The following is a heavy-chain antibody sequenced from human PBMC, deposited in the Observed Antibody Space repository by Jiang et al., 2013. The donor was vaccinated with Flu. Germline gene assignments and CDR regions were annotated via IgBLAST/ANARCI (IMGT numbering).Heavy chain of an antibody. CDR1: GFTFSSYS. V-gene: IGHV3-48*02. D-gene: IGHD2-2*01. CDR3: AREGPDIVVDSPYYYYYGMDV. CDR2: ISSSSSTI. J-gene: IGHJ6*02. Sequence: RLSCAASGFTFSSYSMNWVRQAPGKGLEWVSYISSSSSTIYYADSVKGRFTISRDNAKNSLYLQMNSLRDEDTAVYYCAREGPDIVVDSPYYYYYGMDVWGQGTTVTVSS.